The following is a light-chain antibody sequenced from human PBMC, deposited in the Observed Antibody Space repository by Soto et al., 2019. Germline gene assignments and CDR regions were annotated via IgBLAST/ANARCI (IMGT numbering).Light chain of an antibody. CDR3: QQYYSYPRT. Sequence: AIRMTQSPSSFSASTGDRVTITCRASQGISSYLAWYQQKPGKAPKLLIYAASTLQSGVPSRFSGSGSGTDFTLTISCLQSEEFATYYCQQYYSYPRTFGPGTKVDIK. J-gene: IGKJ3*01. CDR2: AAS. CDR1: QGISSY. V-gene: IGKV1-8*01.